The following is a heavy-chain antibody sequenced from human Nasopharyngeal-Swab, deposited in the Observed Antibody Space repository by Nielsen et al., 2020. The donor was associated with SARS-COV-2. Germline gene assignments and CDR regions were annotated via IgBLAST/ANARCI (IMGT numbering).Heavy chain of an antibody. CDR3: ARDGYSSSSSYYYYYGMDV. V-gene: IGHV3-11*01. D-gene: IGHD6-6*01. Sequence: RQAPGKGLEWVSYISSSGSTIYYADSVKGRFTISRDNAKNSPYLQMNSLRAEDTAVYYCARDGYSSSSSYYYYYGMDVWGQGTTVTVSS. J-gene: IGHJ6*02. CDR2: ISSSGSTI.